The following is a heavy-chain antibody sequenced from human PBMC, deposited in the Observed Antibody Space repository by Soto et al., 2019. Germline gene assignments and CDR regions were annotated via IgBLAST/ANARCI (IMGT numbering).Heavy chain of an antibody. CDR1: GGSISSYY. CDR2: IYYSGST. D-gene: IGHD3-16*02. CDR3: ARLYYDYIWGSYRPYYMDV. J-gene: IGHJ6*03. Sequence: QVQLQESGPGLVKPSETLSLTCTVSGGSISSYYWSWIRQPPGKGLEWIGYIYYSGSTNYNPSLKSRVTISVDTSKNQFSLKLSSVTAADTAVYYCARLYYDYIWGSYRPYYMDVWGKGTTVTVSS. V-gene: IGHV4-59*08.